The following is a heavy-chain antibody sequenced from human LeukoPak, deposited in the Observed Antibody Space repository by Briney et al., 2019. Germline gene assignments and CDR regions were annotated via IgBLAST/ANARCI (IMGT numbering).Heavy chain of an antibody. CDR2: IYYSGST. Sequence: PSETLSLTCTVSGGSISSGGYYWSWIRQHPGKGLEWIGYIYYSGSTYYNPSPKSRVTISVDTSKNQFSLKLSSVTAADTAVYYCARWRGYSYYFDYWGQGTLVTVSS. CDR3: ARWRGYSYYFDY. D-gene: IGHD5-18*01. V-gene: IGHV4-31*03. CDR1: GGSISSGGYY. J-gene: IGHJ4*02.